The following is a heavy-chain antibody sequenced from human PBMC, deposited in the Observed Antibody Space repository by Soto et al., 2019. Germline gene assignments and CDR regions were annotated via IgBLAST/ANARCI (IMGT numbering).Heavy chain of an antibody. CDR1: GYTFTSYG. Sequence: ASVKVSCKASGYTFTSYGISWVRQAPGQGLEWMGWISAYNGDTNYAQKFQDRVSMTIDTSTGTAYMELRSLTSDDTAIYYCAKNGQPPYYYYGLDVWAQGTKVTVSS. D-gene: IGHD2-8*01. J-gene: IGHJ6*02. CDR2: ISAYNGDT. CDR3: AKNGQPPYYYYGLDV. V-gene: IGHV1-18*01.